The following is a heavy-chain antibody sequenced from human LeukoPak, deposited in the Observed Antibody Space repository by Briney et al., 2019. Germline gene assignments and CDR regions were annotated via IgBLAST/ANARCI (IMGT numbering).Heavy chain of an antibody. J-gene: IGHJ6*02. CDR1: GGSVSSGSYY. CDR2: IYYSGST. CDR3: ARDSIVVVRGGFYYYYGMDV. Sequence: SSETLSLTCTVSGGSVSSGSYYWSWIRQPPGKGLEWIGYIYYSGSTNYNPSLKSRVTISVDTSKNQFSLKLSSVTAADTAVYYCARDSIVVVRGGFYYYYGMDVWGQGTAVTVSS. D-gene: IGHD3-22*01. V-gene: IGHV4-61*01.